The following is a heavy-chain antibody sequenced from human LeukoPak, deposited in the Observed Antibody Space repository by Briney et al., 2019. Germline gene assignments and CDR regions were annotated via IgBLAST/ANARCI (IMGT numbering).Heavy chain of an antibody. J-gene: IGHJ4*02. CDR1: GFTFSKYA. CDR2: ISSHGSST. V-gene: IGHV3-64*01. D-gene: IGHD4-17*01. Sequence: GGSLRLACAASGFTFSKYAMFWVRQAPGKGLEFVSSISSHGSSTYYANSLKGRFNISRDNSKNTLYLQMRSLRAEDTSVYYCATDGAPVRLTDFDYWGQGTLVTVSS. CDR3: ATDGAPVRLTDFDY.